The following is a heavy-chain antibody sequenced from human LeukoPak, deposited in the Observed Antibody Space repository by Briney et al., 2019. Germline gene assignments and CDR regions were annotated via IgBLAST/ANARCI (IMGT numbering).Heavy chain of an antibody. J-gene: IGHJ4*02. Sequence: GASVKVSCKASGGTFSSYAISWVRQAPGQGLEWMGRINPNSGGTNYAQKFRGRVTMTTEASTSTAHMELRSLRSDDTAFYYCAREPGLARSTFFDYWGQGTLVTVST. CDR1: GGTFSSYA. V-gene: IGHV1-18*01. CDR2: INPNSGGT. D-gene: IGHD3-16*01. CDR3: AREPGLARSTFFDY.